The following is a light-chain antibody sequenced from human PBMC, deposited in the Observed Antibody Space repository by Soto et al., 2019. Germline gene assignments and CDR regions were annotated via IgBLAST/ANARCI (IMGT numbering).Light chain of an antibody. J-gene: IGKJ1*01. CDR2: WAS. CDR3: QQYYSTPRT. Sequence: DIVMTQSPDSLAVSLGERATINCKSSQSVLSSSNNKNYLTWYQQKPGQPPKLLIYWASTRESGVPDRFSGSXSXTDFTLTISSLQAEDVAVYYCQQYYSTPRTFGQGTKVEIK. V-gene: IGKV4-1*01. CDR1: QSVLSSSNNKNY.